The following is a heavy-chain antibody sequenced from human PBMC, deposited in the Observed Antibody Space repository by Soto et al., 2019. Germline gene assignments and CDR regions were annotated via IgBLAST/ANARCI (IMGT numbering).Heavy chain of an antibody. D-gene: IGHD3-16*01. Sequence: QVQLVQSGAEVKNPGASVKVSCKTSGYIFTNYGIGWARQAPGQGLEWMGWINTYNGNTNYAQNLQGRLTLTTHTSTSTAYMELRSLRSNDTAIYYCAMVDVYVTPSPQDVWGQGTTVNVSS. CDR2: INTYNGNT. CDR1: GYIFTNYG. J-gene: IGHJ6*02. V-gene: IGHV1-18*01. CDR3: AMVDVYVTPSPQDV.